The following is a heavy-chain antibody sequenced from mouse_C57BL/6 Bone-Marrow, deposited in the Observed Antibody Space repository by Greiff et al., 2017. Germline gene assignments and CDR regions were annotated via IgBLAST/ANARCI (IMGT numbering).Heavy chain of an antibody. V-gene: IGHV1-64*01. CDR2: IHPNSGST. D-gene: IGHD2-3*01. Sequence: QVQLQQPGAELVKPGASVKLSCKASGYTFTSYWMHWVKQRPGQGLEWIGMIHPNSGSTNYNEKFKSKATLTVDKSSSTAYMQFSSLTSEDSSVYYCARRWLLPYYYAMDYWGQGTSVTVSS. CDR3: ARRWLLPYYYAMDY. J-gene: IGHJ4*01. CDR1: GYTFTSYW.